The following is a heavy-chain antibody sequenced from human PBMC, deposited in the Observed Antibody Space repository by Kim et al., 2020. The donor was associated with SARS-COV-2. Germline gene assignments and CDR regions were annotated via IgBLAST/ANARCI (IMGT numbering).Heavy chain of an antibody. D-gene: IGHD4-17*01. CDR3: ARDGQSGDHDY. Sequence: KYYADSVKGRVTISRDKAKNSQYLQMNIRRAEDTAVYYCARDGQSGDHDYWGQGTLVTVSS. J-gene: IGHJ4*02. CDR2: K. V-gene: IGHV3-11*01.